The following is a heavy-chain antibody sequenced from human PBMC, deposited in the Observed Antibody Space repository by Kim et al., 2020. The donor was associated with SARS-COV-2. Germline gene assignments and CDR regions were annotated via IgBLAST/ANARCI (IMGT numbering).Heavy chain of an antibody. V-gene: IGHV4-39*01. Sequence: SQTLSLTCTVSGGSISSSSYYWGWIRQPPGKGLEWIGSIYYSGSTSSNPSLKSRVTISVDTSKNQFSLKLSSVTAADTAVYYCARKTYYYDSSGYYGRDS. CDR1: GGSISSSSYY. D-gene: IGHD3-22*01. J-gene: IGHJ5*01. CDR3: ARKTYYYDSSGYYGRDS. CDR2: IYYSGST.